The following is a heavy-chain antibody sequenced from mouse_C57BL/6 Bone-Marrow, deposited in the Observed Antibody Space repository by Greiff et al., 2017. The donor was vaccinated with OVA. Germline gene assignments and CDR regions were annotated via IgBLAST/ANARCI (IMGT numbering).Heavy chain of an antibody. Sequence: DVHLVESEGGLVQPGSSMKLSCTASGFTFSDYYMAWVRQVPEKGLEWVANINYDGSSTYYLDSLKSRFIISRDNAKNILYLQMSSLKSEDTATYYCARDGDYYGSSYDAMDYWGQGTSVTVSS. CDR3: ARDGDYYGSSYDAMDY. CDR1: GFTFSDYY. J-gene: IGHJ4*01. CDR2: INYDGSST. V-gene: IGHV5-16*01. D-gene: IGHD1-1*01.